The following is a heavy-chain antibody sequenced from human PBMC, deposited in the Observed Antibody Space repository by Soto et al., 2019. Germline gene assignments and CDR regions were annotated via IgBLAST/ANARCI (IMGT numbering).Heavy chain of an antibody. CDR2: IIPIFGTA. J-gene: IGHJ4*02. Sequence: SVKVSCKASGYTFTSYDINWVRQATGQGLEWMGGIIPIFGTANYAQKFQGRVTITADESTSTAYMELSSLRSEDTAVYYCAREYCGGDCYSGPANYYIDFWGQATLVTVSS. CDR1: GYTFTSYD. D-gene: IGHD2-21*02. V-gene: IGHV1-69*13. CDR3: AREYCGGDCYSGPANYYIDF.